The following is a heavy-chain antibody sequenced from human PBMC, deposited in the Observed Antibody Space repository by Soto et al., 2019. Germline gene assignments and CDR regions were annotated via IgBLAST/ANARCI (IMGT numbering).Heavy chain of an antibody. CDR1: GGTFSSYA. V-gene: IGHV1-69*13. CDR2: IIPIFGTA. J-gene: IGHJ5*02. Sequence: ASVKVSCKASGGTFSSYAISWVRQAPGQGLEWMGGIIPIFGTANYAQKFQGRDTITADESTNTAYMELSSLRSEDTAVYYCARNTIGYCTNGVCYNWFDPWGQGTLVTVSS. CDR3: ARNTIGYCTNGVCYNWFDP. D-gene: IGHD2-8*01.